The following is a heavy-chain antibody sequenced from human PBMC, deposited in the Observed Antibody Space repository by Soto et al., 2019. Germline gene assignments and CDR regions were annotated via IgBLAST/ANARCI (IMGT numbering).Heavy chain of an antibody. CDR1: GGTFSSYT. V-gene: IGHV1-69*02. J-gene: IGHJ4*02. CDR2: IIPILGIA. Sequence: QVQLVQSGAEVKKPGSSVKVSCKASGGTFSSYTVSWVRQAPGQGLEWMGRIIPILGIANYAQKFQGRVTITADKSPGAAYMARRSLRFEDTAVYYCANPPRYWGQGTLVTVSS. CDR3: ANPPRY.